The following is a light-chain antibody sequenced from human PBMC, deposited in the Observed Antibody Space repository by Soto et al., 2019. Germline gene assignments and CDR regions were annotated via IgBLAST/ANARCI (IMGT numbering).Light chain of an antibody. CDR3: QQYGRSPPFT. J-gene: IGKJ3*01. CDR2: GAS. Sequence: EIVLTQSPGTLSLSPGERATLSCRASQSVSSSYLAWYQQNPGQAPRLLIYGASSRATGIPDRFSGSGSGTEFTLTISRLEPEDFAVYYCQQYGRSPPFTFGPGTKVDIK. V-gene: IGKV3-20*01. CDR1: QSVSSSY.